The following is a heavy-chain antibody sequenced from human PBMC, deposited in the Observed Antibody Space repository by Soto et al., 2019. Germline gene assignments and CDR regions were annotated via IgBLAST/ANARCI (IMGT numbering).Heavy chain of an antibody. V-gene: IGHV3-21*01. CDR3: AAFRGYSSGYIVY. Sequence: PGGSLRLSCAASGFTFIDYSMNWVRQAPGKGLEWVSSITSSGSYIYYADSVKGRFTISRDNAKNSLFLQISSLRAEDTAVYYCAAFRGYSSGYIVYWGRGTLVTVSS. CDR2: ITSSGSYI. D-gene: IGHD5-18*01. J-gene: IGHJ4*02. CDR1: GFTFIDYS.